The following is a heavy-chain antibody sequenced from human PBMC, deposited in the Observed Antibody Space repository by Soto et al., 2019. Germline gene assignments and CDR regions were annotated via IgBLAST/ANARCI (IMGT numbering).Heavy chain of an antibody. CDR3: ARTWVTTFGVVNGPDY. D-gene: IGHD3-3*01. Sequence: EVQLLESGGNLVQPGGSLRLSCAASGFTFSSYAMSWVRQAPGKGLEWVSTISGSGDSTYYADSVKGRFTISRDNSKNTLYLQMNSLRAEDTAVYYCARTWVTTFGVVNGPDYWGQGTLVTVSS. CDR1: GFTFSSYA. CDR2: ISGSGDST. J-gene: IGHJ4*02. V-gene: IGHV3-23*01.